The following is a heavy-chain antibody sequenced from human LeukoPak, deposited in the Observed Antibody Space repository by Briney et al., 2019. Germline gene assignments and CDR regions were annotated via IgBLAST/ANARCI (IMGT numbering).Heavy chain of an antibody. CDR3: AREEGYCSSTSCSSYYYYYYMDV. Sequence: GASVKVSCKASGYTFTSYGISWGRQAPGQGLEWMGWISAYNGNTNYAQKLQGRVTMTTDTSTSTAYMKLRSLRSDDTAVYYCAREEGYCSSTSCSSYYYYYYMDVWGKGTTVTVSS. CDR1: GYTFTSYG. V-gene: IGHV1-18*01. J-gene: IGHJ6*03. D-gene: IGHD2-2*01. CDR2: ISAYNGNT.